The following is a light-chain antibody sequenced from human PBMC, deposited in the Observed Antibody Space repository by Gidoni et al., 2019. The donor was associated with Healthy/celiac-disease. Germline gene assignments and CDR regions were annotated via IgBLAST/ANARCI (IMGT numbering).Light chain of an antibody. CDR1: SSNIGSNT. CDR3: AAWDDSLNGV. Sequence: QSVLTQPPSASGTPGQRVTIYCSGSSSNIGSNTVNWYLQLPGTAPKLLIYSKNQRPSGVPDRFSGSKSGTSASLAISGLQSEDEADYYCAAWDDSLNGVFGGGTKLTVL. CDR2: SKN. V-gene: IGLV1-44*01. J-gene: IGLJ3*02.